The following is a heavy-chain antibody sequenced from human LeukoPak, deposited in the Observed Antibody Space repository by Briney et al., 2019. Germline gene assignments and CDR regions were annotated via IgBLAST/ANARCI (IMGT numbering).Heavy chain of an antibody. D-gene: IGHD5/OR15-5a*01. CDR3: ARVASVSKPTDAFDI. J-gene: IGHJ3*02. CDR1: GYTFTGYY. Sequence: ASVTVSCKASGYTFTGYYMHWVRQAPGQGLEWMGWINPNSGGTNYAQKFQGWVTMTRDTSISTAYMELSRLRSDDTAVYYCARVASVSKPTDAFDIWGQGTMVTVSS. V-gene: IGHV1-2*04. CDR2: INPNSGGT.